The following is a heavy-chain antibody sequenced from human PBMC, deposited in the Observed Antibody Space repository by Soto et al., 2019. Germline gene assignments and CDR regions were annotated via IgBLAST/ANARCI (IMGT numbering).Heavy chain of an antibody. Sequence: LGESLKISCKGSGYSFAGYWITWVRQKPGKGLEWMGRIDPSDSQTYYSPSFRGHVTISVTKSITTVFLQWSSLRASDTAMYYCARQIYDSDTGPTFQYYFDPWVQGALV. D-gene: IGHD3-16*01. CDR1: GYSFAGYW. J-gene: IGHJ4*02. CDR3: ARQIYDSDTGPTFQYYFDP. V-gene: IGHV5-10-1*01. CDR2: IDPSDSQT.